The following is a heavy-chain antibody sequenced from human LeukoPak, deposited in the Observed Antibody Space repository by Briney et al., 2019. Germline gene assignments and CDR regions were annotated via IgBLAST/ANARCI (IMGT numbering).Heavy chain of an antibody. D-gene: IGHD6-19*01. CDR1: GDTFSSFA. V-gene: IGHV1-69*04. J-gene: IGHJ4*02. CDR2: IIPLLGIA. CDR3: ARQLSGGCHDY. Sequence: GASVKVSCKASGDTFSSFAISWVRQAPGQGLEWMGRIIPLLGIANYAQKFQGRVTVTRDTSTSTVYMELSSLRSEDTAVYYCARQLSGGCHDYWGQGTLVTVSS.